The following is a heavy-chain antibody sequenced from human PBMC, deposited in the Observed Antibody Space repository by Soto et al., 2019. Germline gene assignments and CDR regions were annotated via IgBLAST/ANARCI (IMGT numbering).Heavy chain of an antibody. V-gene: IGHV3-30*18. CDR3: AKDTVLAYCGGDCPDYFDY. D-gene: IGHD2-21*02. CDR1: GFTFSSYG. CDR2: ISYDGSNK. Sequence: PGGSLRLSCAASGFTFSSYGVHWVRQAPGKGLEWVAVISYDGSNKYYADSVKGRFTISRDNSKNTLYLQMNSLRAEDTAVYYCAKDTVLAYCGGDCPDYFDYWGQGTLVTVSS. J-gene: IGHJ4*02.